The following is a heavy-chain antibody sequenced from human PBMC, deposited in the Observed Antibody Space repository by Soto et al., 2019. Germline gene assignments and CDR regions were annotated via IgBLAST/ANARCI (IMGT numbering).Heavy chain of an antibody. CDR3: ARKADLPTHPMVRGVPYYYGMDV. CDR2: IYYSGST. D-gene: IGHD3-10*01. J-gene: IGHJ6*02. Sequence: TSETLSLTCTVSGGSISSGGYYWSWIRQHPGKGLEWIGYIYYSGSTYYNPSLKSRVTISVDTSKNQFSLKLSSVTAADTAVYYCARKADLPTHPMVRGVPYYYGMDVWGQGTTVTVSS. CDR1: GGSISSGGYY. V-gene: IGHV4-31*03.